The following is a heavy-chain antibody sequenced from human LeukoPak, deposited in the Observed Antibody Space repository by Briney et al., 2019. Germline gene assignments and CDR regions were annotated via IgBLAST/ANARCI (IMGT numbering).Heavy chain of an antibody. J-gene: IGHJ4*02. Sequence: KPPETLSLTCTASGDSISSTSYFWGWIRQPPGKGLEWIGTIYYSGSTYYNPSLKSRVTISVDTSNNQFSLKLSSVTAADTAVYYCAREPSPPYSSYYDSWGQGTLVTVSS. CDR1: GDSISSTSYF. CDR3: AREPSPPYSSYYDS. D-gene: IGHD5-12*01. V-gene: IGHV4-39*07. CDR2: IYYSGST.